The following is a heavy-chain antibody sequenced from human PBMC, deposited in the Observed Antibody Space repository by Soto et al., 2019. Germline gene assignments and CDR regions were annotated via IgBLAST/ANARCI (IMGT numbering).Heavy chain of an antibody. CDR2: MSSYNGKP. CDR1: GYTFTSYG. J-gene: IGHJ3*02. Sequence: QVQLVQSGAEVKKPGASVKVSCKASGYTFTSYGISWVRQAPGQGLEWMGWMSSYNGKPNYAQKLQGRVTMTTDTSNSTAYMELRSLRADDTAVYYCARELRSFDWPATQGAFDIWGEGTMVTASS. D-gene: IGHD3-9*01. CDR3: ARELRSFDWPATQGAFDI. V-gene: IGHV1-18*01.